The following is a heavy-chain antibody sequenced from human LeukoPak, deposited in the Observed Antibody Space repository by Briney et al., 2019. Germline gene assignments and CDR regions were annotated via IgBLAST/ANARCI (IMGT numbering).Heavy chain of an antibody. CDR2: ISSSGSTI. V-gene: IGHV3-48*03. CDR1: GFTFSSYE. D-gene: IGHD3-9*01. J-gene: IGHJ6*03. CDR3: AREESYDILTGLNYYYYYMDV. Sequence: PGGSLRLSCAASGFTFSSYEMNWVRQAPGKGLEWVSYISSSGSTIYYADSVKGRFTISRDNAKNSLYLQMNSLRAEDTAVYYCAREESYDILTGLNYYYYYMDVWGKGTTVTISS.